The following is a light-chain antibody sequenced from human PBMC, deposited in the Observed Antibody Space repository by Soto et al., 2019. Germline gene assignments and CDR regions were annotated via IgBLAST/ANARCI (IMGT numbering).Light chain of an antibody. V-gene: IGKV1-39*01. CDR3: QQSSSIPYT. Sequence: DIQMTQSPSSLSASVGDRVTIACRTSQRVSTYLNWYQQKPGRAPNLLIFAVSNLQSGVPSRFRGSGSGRDFTLTITTLQPEDFVTYYCQQSSSIPYTFGQGTKLDI. CDR2: AVS. J-gene: IGKJ2*01. CDR1: QRVSTY.